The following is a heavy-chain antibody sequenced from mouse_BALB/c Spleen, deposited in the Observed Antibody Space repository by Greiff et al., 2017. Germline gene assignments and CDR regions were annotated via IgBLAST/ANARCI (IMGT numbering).Heavy chain of an antibody. CDR2: ISSGSSTI. V-gene: IGHV5-17*02. D-gene: IGHD1-1*01. Sequence: EVMLVESGGGLVQPGGSRKLSCAASGFTFSSFGMHWVRQAPEKGLEWVAYISSGSSTIYYADTVKGRFTISRDNPKNTLFLQMTSLRSEDTAMYYCARNYGSSPHWYFDVWGAGTTVTVSS. CDR1: GFTFSSFG. J-gene: IGHJ1*01. CDR3: ARNYGSSPHWYFDV.